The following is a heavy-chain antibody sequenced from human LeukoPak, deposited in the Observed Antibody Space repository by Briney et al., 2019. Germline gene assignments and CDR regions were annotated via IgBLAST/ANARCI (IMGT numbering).Heavy chain of an antibody. CDR1: GYTFSDYY. CDR2: ISSRGSTI. D-gene: IGHD5-18*01. CDR3: ARAAGAYSYVPRY. V-gene: IGHV3-11*01. J-gene: IGHJ4*02. Sequence: GGSLRLSCAASGYTFSDYYMSWIRQAPGKGREWVSYISSRGSTISYADSVKGRFTISRDNAKNSLYLQMNSLRAEDTAVYYRARAAGAYSYVPRYWGQGTLVTVSS.